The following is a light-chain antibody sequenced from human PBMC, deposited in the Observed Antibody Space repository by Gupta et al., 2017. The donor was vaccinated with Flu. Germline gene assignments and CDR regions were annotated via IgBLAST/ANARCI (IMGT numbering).Light chain of an antibody. CDR1: SRDIGGYNY. CDR2: EVS. CDR3: SSYTSTSMI. J-gene: IGLJ2*01. V-gene: IGLV2-14*01. Sequence: QSITTSCTGTSRDIGGYNYVSWYQQHPGKAPKLMIYEVSSRPSGVSNRFSASTSGNTASLTISGLQAEDEADYYCSSYTSTSMIFGGGTTLTVL.